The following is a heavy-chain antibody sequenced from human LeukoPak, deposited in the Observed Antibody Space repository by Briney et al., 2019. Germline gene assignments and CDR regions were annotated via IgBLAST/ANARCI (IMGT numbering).Heavy chain of an antibody. CDR2: INHSGST. Sequence: SETLSLTCAVYGGSFSGYYWSWIRQPPGKGLEWIGEINHSGSTNYNPSLKSRVLISIDTSKNQFSLKLSSVTAADTAVYYCVRAALGVPDYYFDYWGQGTLVIVSS. V-gene: IGHV4-34*01. D-gene: IGHD4/OR15-4a*01. J-gene: IGHJ4*02. CDR1: GGSFSGYY. CDR3: VRAALGVPDYYFDY.